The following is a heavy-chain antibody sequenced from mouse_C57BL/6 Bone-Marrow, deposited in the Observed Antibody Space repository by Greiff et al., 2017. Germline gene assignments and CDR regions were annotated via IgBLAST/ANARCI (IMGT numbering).Heavy chain of an antibody. V-gene: IGHV5-17*01. Sequence: DVKLVESGGGLVKPGGSLKLSCAASGFTFSDYGMHWVRQAPEKGLEWVAYISSGSSTIYYADTVKGRFTISRDNAKNTLFLQMTSLRSEDTAMYYCARPQDGSSYYFDFWGQGTTLTVSS. CDR2: ISSGSSTI. CDR1: GFTFSDYG. J-gene: IGHJ2*01. D-gene: IGHD1-1*01. CDR3: ARPQDGSSYYFDF.